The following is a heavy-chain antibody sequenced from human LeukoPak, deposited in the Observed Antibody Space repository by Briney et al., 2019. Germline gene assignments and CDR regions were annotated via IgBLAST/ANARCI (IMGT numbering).Heavy chain of an antibody. J-gene: IGHJ6*03. CDR1: GFTFSSYA. D-gene: IGHD1-26*01. CDR2: IGGSGVSGAGT. V-gene: IGHV3-23*01. CDR3: TKDRWELPKRNYMDV. Sequence: GGSLRLSCVASGFTFSSYAMSWVRQAPGKGLEWVSGIGGSGVSGAGTYYADSVKGRFTISRDNSKNTLYLQMNSLRAEDTAEYYCTKDRWELPKRNYMDVWGKGTTVTVSS.